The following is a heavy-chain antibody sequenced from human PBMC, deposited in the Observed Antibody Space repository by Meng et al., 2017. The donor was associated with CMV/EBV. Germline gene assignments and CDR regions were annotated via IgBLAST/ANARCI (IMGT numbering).Heavy chain of an antibody. CDR3: ERSSGWYAFDM. Sequence: GGSLRLSCAVSGLTVSGNYMSWVRQAPGKGLEWVSVIYSGGTTGYADSVRGRFTISRDKSKNTLYLQMNSLRVEDTAVYYCERSSGWYAFDMWGQGTMVTVSS. V-gene: IGHV3-53*01. CDR2: IYSGGTT. CDR1: GLTVSGNY. J-gene: IGHJ3*02. D-gene: IGHD6-19*01.